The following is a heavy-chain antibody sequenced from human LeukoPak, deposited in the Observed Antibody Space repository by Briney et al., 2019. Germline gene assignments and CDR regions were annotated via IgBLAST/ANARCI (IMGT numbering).Heavy chain of an antibody. Sequence: SETLSLTCSVSDYSISSGFYWGWIRQSPGKGLEWLGSMSNSGSTYYNPSLKSRVTISVDTSKNQFSLKLSSVTAADTAVYYCARVLELDYYYMDVWGKGTTVTVSS. CDR2: MSNSGST. J-gene: IGHJ6*03. CDR3: ARVLELDYYYMDV. CDR1: DYSISSGFY. D-gene: IGHD1-7*01. V-gene: IGHV4-38-2*02.